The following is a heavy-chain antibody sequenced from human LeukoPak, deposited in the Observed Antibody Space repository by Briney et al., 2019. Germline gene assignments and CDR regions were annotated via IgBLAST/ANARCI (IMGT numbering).Heavy chain of an antibody. CDR1: GYTFTGYY. CDR2: MNPNSGNT. D-gene: IGHD2-21*01. CDR3: ARLSKSLLWWLTDYFYYMDV. V-gene: IGHV1-8*03. Sequence: GASVKVSCKASGYTFTGYYMHWVRQAPGQGLEWMGWMNPNSGNTGYAQKFQGRVTITRNTSISTAYMELSSLRSEDTAVYYCARLSKSLLWWLTDYFYYMDVWGKGTTVTVSS. J-gene: IGHJ6*03.